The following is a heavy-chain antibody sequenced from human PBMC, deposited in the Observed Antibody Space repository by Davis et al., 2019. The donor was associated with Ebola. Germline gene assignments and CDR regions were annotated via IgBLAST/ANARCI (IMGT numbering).Heavy chain of an antibody. D-gene: IGHD3-3*01. J-gene: IGHJ6*04. CDR3: APNRGAIFGVVISWEMDV. V-gene: IGHV3-48*02. CDR2: ISSSSSTI. CDR1: GFTFSSYS. Sequence: GESLKISCAASGFTFSSYSMNWVRQAPGKELEWVSYISSSSSTIYYADSVKGRFTISRDNAKNSLYLQMNSLRDEDTAVYYCAPNRGAIFGVVISWEMDVWGKGTTVTVSS.